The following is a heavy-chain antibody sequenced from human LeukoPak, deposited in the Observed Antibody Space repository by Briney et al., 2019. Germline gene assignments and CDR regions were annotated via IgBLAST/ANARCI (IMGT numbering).Heavy chain of an antibody. CDR2: IYSGGST. D-gene: IGHD1-26*01. CDR3: ARLVGATQSDAFDI. J-gene: IGHJ3*02. Sequence: GGSLRLSCAASGFNVSSNYMSWARQAPGKGLEWVSVIYSGGSTYYADSVKGRFTISRDNPKNTLYLQMNSLRAEDTAVYYCARLVGATQSDAFDIWGQGTMVTVSS. V-gene: IGHV3-53*01. CDR1: GFNVSSNY.